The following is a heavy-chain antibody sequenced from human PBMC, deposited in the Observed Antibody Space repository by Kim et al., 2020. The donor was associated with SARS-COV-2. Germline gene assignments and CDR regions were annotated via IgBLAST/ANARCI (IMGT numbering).Heavy chain of an antibody. CDR3: AKGRRDGYNYESY. CDR2: ISGSGGST. V-gene: IGHV3-23*01. CDR1: GFTFSSYA. J-gene: IGHJ4*02. D-gene: IGHD5-12*01. Sequence: GGSLRLSCAASGFTFSSYAMSWVRQAPGKGLEWVSVISGSGGSTYYADSVKGRLTISRDNSKNTLYLQMNSLRVEDTALYYCAKGRRDGYNYESYWGQGTLVTVSS.